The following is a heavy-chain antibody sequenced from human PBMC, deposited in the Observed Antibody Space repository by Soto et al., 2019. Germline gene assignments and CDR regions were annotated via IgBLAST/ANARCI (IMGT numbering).Heavy chain of an antibody. CDR2: ISSGDSTI. V-gene: IGHV3-11*01. CDR3: ARDRSIRGFDY. D-gene: IGHD5-12*01. Sequence: QVQLVESGGGLVKPGGSLRLSCAASGFTFSDYYMSLVRQAPGKGLEWVSYISSGDSTIHYADSVRGRFTISRDNAKSSLYLQMNSLRAEDTAVYYCARDRSIRGFDYWGQGTLVTVSS. J-gene: IGHJ4*02. CDR1: GFTFSDYY.